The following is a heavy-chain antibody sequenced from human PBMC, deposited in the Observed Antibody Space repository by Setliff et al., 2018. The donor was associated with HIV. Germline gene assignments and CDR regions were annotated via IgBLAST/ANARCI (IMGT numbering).Heavy chain of an antibody. D-gene: IGHD3-10*01. CDR1: GDSISSYY. CDR2: IYYSGST. CDR3: ARVIGDSEKFDSNWFDP. V-gene: IGHV4-59*12. Sequence: SETLSLTCTVSGDSISSYYWSWIRQPPGKGLEWIGYIYYSGSTNYNPSLKSRVTISVDTSKNQFSLKLSSVTAADTAVYYCARVIGDSEKFDSNWFDPWGQGTLVTVSS. J-gene: IGHJ5*02.